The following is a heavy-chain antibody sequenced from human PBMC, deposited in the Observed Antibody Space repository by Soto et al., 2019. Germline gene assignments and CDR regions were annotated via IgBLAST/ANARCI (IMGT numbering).Heavy chain of an antibody. V-gene: IGHV2-5*01. CDR2: IYLNDDK. Sequence: QXGXTLVTPTQTLTXNCTFSWVSLSTGGVAVVWIRQPPGKALEWLALIYLNDDKLYSPSLKTRVTVTKDTSKNQVVLTMTNVGPVDKATYYCAHKLRYLDPMDVWGQGTTVTVSS. J-gene: IGHJ6*02. CDR3: AHKLRYLDPMDV. D-gene: IGHD3-9*01. CDR1: WVSLSTGGVA.